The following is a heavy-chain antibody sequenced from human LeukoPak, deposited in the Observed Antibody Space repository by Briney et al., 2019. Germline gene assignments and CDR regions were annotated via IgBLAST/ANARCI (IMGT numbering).Heavy chain of an antibody. Sequence: GGSLRLSCAASGFTFRNLGMHWVRQAPGKGLEWVAFVENDGRTKYYADSVKGRFTISRDNAKNSLYLQMNCLRAEDTAVYYCARDPPGDAFDIWGQGTMVTVSS. V-gene: IGHV3-33*05. CDR1: GFTFRNLG. CDR3: ARDPPGDAFDI. J-gene: IGHJ3*02. CDR2: VENDGRTK.